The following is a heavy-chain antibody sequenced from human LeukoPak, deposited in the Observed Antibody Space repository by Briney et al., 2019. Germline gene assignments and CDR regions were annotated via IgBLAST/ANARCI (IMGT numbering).Heavy chain of an antibody. Sequence: GGTLRLSCAASGFTFSSSGMSWVRQAPGKGLEWVSSISTSSSYIYYADSVKGRFTISRDNAKNSLYLQMNSLRAEDTAVYYCARDYREYSGYNEGSFDYWGQGTLVTVSS. CDR1: GFTFSSSG. CDR2: ISTSSSYI. V-gene: IGHV3-21*01. D-gene: IGHD5-12*01. CDR3: ARDYREYSGYNEGSFDY. J-gene: IGHJ4*02.